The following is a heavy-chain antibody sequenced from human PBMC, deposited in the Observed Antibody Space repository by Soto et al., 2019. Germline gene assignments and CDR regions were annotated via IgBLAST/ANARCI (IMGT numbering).Heavy chain of an antibody. J-gene: IGHJ3*02. V-gene: IGHV1-18*01. CDR1: GYTFTPYG. Sequence: QVQLVQAGAEMKKPGASVKVSCKDSGYTFTPYGIRWLRQAPGQRLARMGWISASNGDTNNAQKLQGRVTMTTDTSTSTAYMELRSMRSDDTAVYYCARFPREPVMLMDDVFDIWGQGSMVTVSS. CDR3: ARFPREPVMLMDDVFDI. D-gene: IGHD3-16*01. CDR2: ISASNGDT.